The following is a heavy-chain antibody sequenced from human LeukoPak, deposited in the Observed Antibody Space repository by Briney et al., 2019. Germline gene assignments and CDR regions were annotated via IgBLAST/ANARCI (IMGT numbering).Heavy chain of an antibody. CDR1: GFTFSSYW. J-gene: IGHJ4*02. V-gene: IGHV3-7*05. CDR2: IKQDGSEK. D-gene: IGHD3-10*01. Sequence: HPGGSLRLSCAASGFTFSSYWMSWVRQAPGKGLEWVANIKQDGSEKYYVDSVKGRFTISRDNAKNSLYLQMNTLRAEDTAVYYCANDYRSGSFHDFWGQGTLVTVSS. CDR3: ANDYRSGSFHDF.